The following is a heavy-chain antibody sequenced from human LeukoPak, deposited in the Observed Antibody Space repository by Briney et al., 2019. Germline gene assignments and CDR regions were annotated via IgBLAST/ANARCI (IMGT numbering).Heavy chain of an antibody. J-gene: IGHJ4*02. D-gene: IGHD3-22*01. CDR1: GGPIVTSSYS. CDR3: ARFYDTSGALPRYLDY. Sequence: SSETLSLTCTVSGGPIVTSSYSWGWIRQSPGKGLEWIGNIYYSGNTYYNPSLKSRVTISVDTSKNQSSLKLSSVTAADTAVYYCARFYDTSGALPRYLDYWGQGTLVTVSS. V-gene: IGHV4-39*01. CDR2: IYYSGNT.